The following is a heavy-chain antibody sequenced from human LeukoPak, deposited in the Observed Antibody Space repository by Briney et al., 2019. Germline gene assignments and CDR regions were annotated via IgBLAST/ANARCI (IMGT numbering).Heavy chain of an antibody. J-gene: IGHJ3*02. CDR2: ISYDGSNK. Sequence: GGSLRLSCAASGFTFSSYGMHWVRQAPGKRLEWGSVISYDGSNKYSADSVKGRFTISRDNSKNTLYLQMNTPRAEDTAVYYCAKVGSSSWYPDAFDIWGQGTMVTVSS. CDR1: GFTFSSYG. V-gene: IGHV3-30*18. D-gene: IGHD6-13*01. CDR3: AKVGSSSWYPDAFDI.